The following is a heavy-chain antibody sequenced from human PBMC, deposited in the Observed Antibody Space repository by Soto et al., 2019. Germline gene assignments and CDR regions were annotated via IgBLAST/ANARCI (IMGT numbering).Heavy chain of an antibody. CDR3: WRHDKTALPPLDS. V-gene: IGHV1-69*06. J-gene: IGHJ4*02. D-gene: IGHD1-1*01. Sequence: QVHLVQSGAEVKSPGSAVKVSCKVSGAGDTFSNYGLNWMRQAPAQGLEWMGGTIPAFGTANYAQKFQGRVTITADTATSAAYMELSSRRSDDTAVYYCWRHDKTALPPLDSWGQGTRVSVSS. CDR2: TIPAFGTA. CDR1: GAGDTFSNYG.